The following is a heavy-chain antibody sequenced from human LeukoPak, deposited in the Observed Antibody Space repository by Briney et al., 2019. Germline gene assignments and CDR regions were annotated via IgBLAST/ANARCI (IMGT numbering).Heavy chain of an antibody. CDR2: IKSKTDGGTT. CDR3: QGGRF. Sequence: GGSLRLSCSASGFTFTNAWMSWVRQGPGKGLEWVGRIKSKTDGGTTDYAAPVKGRFSISRDESKNTLSQQMNSLKSEDTAVYYCQGGRFWGQGTLVTVSS. J-gene: IGHJ4*02. CDR1: GFTFTNAW. V-gene: IGHV3-15*01. D-gene: IGHD1-26*01.